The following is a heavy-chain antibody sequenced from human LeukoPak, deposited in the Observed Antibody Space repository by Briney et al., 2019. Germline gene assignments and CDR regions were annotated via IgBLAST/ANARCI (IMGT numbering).Heavy chain of an antibody. D-gene: IGHD3-22*01. J-gene: IGHJ5*02. CDR2: ISYSGST. Sequence: NPSETLSLTCTVSGVSISSYYLSWIRQPPGKGLEWIACISYSGSTKYNPSLKSRVTISVDTSKNQLSLKLSSVTAADTAVYYCAREPGFDSSGYLNWFDPWGQGTLVTVSS. CDR3: AREPGFDSSGYLNWFDP. V-gene: IGHV4-59*01. CDR1: GVSISSYY.